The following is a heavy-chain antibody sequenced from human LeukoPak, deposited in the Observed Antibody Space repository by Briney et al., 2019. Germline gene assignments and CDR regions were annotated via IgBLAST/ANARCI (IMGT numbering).Heavy chain of an antibody. V-gene: IGHV4-34*01. D-gene: IGHD2-15*01. CDR3: ARGKYYCSGGSCAAALDS. J-gene: IGHJ4*02. CDR2: INLGGNN. CDR1: GGSFSDHY. Sequence: SKTLSLTCAVNGGSFSDHYWTWIRQPPGKGLEWIGEINLGGNNIYNPSLKRRVTMSVDTPKNQVSLKMTSVTAADTAVYYCARGKYYCSGGSCAAALDSWGQGTLVSVCS.